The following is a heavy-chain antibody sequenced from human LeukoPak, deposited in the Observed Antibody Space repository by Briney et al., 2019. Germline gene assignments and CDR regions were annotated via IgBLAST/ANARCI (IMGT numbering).Heavy chain of an antibody. CDR2: ISSSSSTI. D-gene: IGHD2-15*01. V-gene: IGHV3-11*04. CDR3: ARGGGYCSGGSCYSINWFDP. J-gene: IGHJ5*02. Sequence: PSETLSLTCTVSGVSISSSNSYWGWIRQAQGKGLEWVSYISSSSSTIYYADSVKGRFTISRDNAKNSLYLQMNSLRAEDTAVYYCARGGGYCSGGSCYSINWFDPWGQGTLVTVSS. CDR1: GVSISSSN.